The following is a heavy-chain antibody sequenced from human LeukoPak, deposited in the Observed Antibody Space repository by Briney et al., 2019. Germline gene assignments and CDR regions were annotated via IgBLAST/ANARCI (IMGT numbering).Heavy chain of an antibody. CDR2: INPNSGGT. CDR1: GYTFTGYY. Sequence: GASVKVSCKASGYTFTGYYMHWAQQAPGQGLEWMGWINPNSGGTNYAQKFQGRVTMTRDTSISTAYMELSRLRSDDTAVYYCATPPKTHNYYYGMDVWGQGTTVTVSS. J-gene: IGHJ6*02. CDR3: ATPPKTHNYYYGMDV. V-gene: IGHV1-2*02.